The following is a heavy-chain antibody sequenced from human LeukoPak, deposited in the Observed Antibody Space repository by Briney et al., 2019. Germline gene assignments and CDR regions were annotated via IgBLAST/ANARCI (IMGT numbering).Heavy chain of an antibody. CDR2: IYYSGST. V-gene: IGHV4-59*01. Sequence: PSETLSLTCSVSTDSTNTYYWSWIRQPPGKGLEWIGYIYYSGSTTYNPSLKSRVTMSVDTAKNQFSLKLRSVTAADTAVYYCARGDFCSSSNCYLRPMDVWGKGTTVTVSS. CDR1: TDSTNTYY. J-gene: IGHJ6*03. D-gene: IGHD2-2*01. CDR3: ARGDFCSSSNCYLRPMDV.